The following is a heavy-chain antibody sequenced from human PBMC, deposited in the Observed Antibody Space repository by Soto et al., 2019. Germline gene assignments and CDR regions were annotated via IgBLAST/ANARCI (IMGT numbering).Heavy chain of an antibody. CDR3: AKAYGDYNFNYGMDV. J-gene: IGHJ6*02. CDR1: GFRFSAYA. V-gene: IGHV3-30*18. Sequence: PGGSLRLSCAASGFRFSAYAMHWVRQAPGKGLEWVAVISYEGSNRFYADSVKGRFTVSRDNSKNMVYLQMNSLRGEDTAVFYCAKAYGDYNFNYGMDVWGQGTTVTVSS. D-gene: IGHD4-17*01. CDR2: ISYEGSNR.